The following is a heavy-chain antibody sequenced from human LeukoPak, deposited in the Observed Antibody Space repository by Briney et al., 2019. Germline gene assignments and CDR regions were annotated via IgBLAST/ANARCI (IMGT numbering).Heavy chain of an antibody. V-gene: IGHV6-1*01. D-gene: IGHD6-6*01. Sequence: SQTLSLTCAISGDSVSTNSATWTWLRQSPSRGLEWLGRTYYRSKWYNDYAVSMKSRITINPDTSKNQFSLQLNSVTPEDTAVYYCARGSSSLGYWYFDLWGRGTLVTVSS. J-gene: IGHJ2*01. CDR1: GDSVSTNSAT. CDR3: ARGSSSLGYWYFDL. CDR2: TYYRSKWYN.